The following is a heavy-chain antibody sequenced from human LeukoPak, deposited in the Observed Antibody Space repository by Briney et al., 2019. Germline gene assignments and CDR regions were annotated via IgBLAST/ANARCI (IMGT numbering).Heavy chain of an antibody. D-gene: IGHD6-19*01. J-gene: IGHJ4*02. CDR2: IWYDGSNK. CDR1: GFTFSSYG. V-gene: IGHV3-33*01. CDR3: ARDDIAVAEPTYYFDY. Sequence: PGGSLRLSCAASGFTFSSYGMHWVRQAPGKGLEWVAVIWYDGSNKYYADSVKGRFTISRDNSENTLYLQMNSLRAEDTAVYYCARDDIAVAEPTYYFDYWGQGTLVTVSS.